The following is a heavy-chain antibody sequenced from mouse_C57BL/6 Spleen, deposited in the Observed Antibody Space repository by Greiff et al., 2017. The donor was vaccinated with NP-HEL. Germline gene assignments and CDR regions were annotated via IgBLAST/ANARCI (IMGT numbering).Heavy chain of an antibody. CDR3: ARRGGTPGVWFAY. CDR2: IYPGRGTT. J-gene: IGHJ3*01. V-gene: IGHV1-76*01. CDR1: GYTFTDYS. D-gene: IGHD3-3*01. Sequence: QVQLQQSGAELVRPGASVKLSCKASGYTFTDYSINWVKQWPGQGLEWLARIYPGRGTTYYTEKFKGKATLTAEKSSSPTYMQLSSLASEDSAVYFCARRGGTPGVWFAYWGQGTLVTVSA.